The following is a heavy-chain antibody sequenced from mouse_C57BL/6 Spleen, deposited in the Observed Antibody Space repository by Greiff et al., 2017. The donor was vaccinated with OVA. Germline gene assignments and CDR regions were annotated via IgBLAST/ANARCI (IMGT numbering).Heavy chain of an antibody. CDR2: IDPETGGT. D-gene: IGHD1-1*01. J-gene: IGHJ2*01. CDR1: GYTFTDYE. Sequence: QVQLKESGAELVRPGASVTLSCKASGYTFTDYEMHWVKQTPVHGLEWIGAIDPETGGTAYNQKFKGKAILTADKSSSTAYMELRSLTSEDSAVYYCTRRDGSSYYFDYWGQGTTLTVSS. V-gene: IGHV1-15*01. CDR3: TRRDGSSYYFDY.